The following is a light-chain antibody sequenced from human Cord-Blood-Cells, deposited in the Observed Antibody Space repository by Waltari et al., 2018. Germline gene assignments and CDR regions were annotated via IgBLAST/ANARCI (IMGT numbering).Light chain of an antibody. CDR2: DVS. CDR1: SSDVGGYNY. CDR3: SSYTSSSTRV. Sequence: QSALTQPASVSGSPGQSITISCTGTSSDVGGYNYVSWYQQHPGKHPKLIIYDVSNRPSGVSNRFSGSKSGNTASLTISWLQAEDEADYYCSSYTSSSTRVFGGGTKLTVL. V-gene: IGLV2-14*01. J-gene: IGLJ2*01.